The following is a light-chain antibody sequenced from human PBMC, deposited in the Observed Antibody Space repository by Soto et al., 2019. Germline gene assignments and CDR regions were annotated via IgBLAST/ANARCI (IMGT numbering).Light chain of an antibody. CDR1: HDINNY. CDR3: QQYSNLPIT. V-gene: IGKV1-33*01. CDR2: HAS. J-gene: IGKJ5*01. Sequence: DIQMTQSPSSLSASVGDRVSITCQATHDINNYLNWYQQKPGKAPNLLIYHASSLETGVPSRFSGSGSGTEFTFTISSLEPEDIATYYCQQYSNLPITFGQGTRLEIK.